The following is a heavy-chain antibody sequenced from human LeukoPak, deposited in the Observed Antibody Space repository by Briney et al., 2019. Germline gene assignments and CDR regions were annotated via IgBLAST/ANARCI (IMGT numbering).Heavy chain of an antibody. CDR2: ISSSNSTI. J-gene: IGHJ4*02. CDR3: ARGLVWWQVRSFDY. V-gene: IGHV3-48*01. CDR1: GFTFSSYS. Sequence: PGGSLRLSCAASGFTFSSYSMNWVRQAPGKGLEWVSYISSSNSTIYYADSVKGRFTISRDNAKNSLYLQMNSLRAEDTAVYYCARGLVWWQVRSFDYWGQGTLVTVSS. D-gene: IGHD1-26*01.